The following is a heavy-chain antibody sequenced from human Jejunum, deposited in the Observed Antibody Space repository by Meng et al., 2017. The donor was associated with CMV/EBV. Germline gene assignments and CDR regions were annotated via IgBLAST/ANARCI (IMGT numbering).Heavy chain of an antibody. CDR3: VTSERYDY. CDR1: GFMLSGYG. V-gene: IGHV3-21*01. Sequence: LSCAASGFMLSGYGMNWVRQAPGKGLEWVTSITGSSFYIYYADSVKGRFTISRDNAKNSLYLQMNSLRAEDTAVYYCVTSERYDYWGQGTRVTVSS. J-gene: IGHJ4*02. D-gene: IGHD1-1*01. CDR2: ITGSSFYI.